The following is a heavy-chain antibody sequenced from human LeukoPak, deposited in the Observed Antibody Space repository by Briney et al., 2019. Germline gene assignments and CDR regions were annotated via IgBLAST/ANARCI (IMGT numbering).Heavy chain of an antibody. Sequence: ASVKVSCKASGYTFTTHGISWVRQAPGQGLEWMGWINPNSGGTNYAQKFQGRVTMTRDTSISTAYMELSRLRSDDTAVYYCARGEYSSSSGVYYYYMDVWGKGTTVTVSS. CDR2: INPNSGGT. V-gene: IGHV1-2*02. CDR1: GYTFTTHG. D-gene: IGHD6-6*01. CDR3: ARGEYSSSSGVYYYYMDV. J-gene: IGHJ6*03.